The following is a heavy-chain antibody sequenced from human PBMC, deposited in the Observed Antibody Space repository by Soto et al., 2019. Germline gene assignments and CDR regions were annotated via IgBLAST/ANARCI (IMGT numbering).Heavy chain of an antibody. J-gene: IGHJ5*02. CDR2: INHVGGT. V-gene: IGHV4-34*01. CDR1: GGFLSESY. CDR3: VRIRYQLPSSVLWLDP. D-gene: IGHD3-16*01. Sequence: SETLSLTCAVYGGFLSESYWTRIRQPPGKGLEWIGEINHVGGTNYNPSLKSRVTMSVDTSQNQFSLRLVSVTAADTAMYFCVRIRYQLPSSVLWLDPWGQGTPVTVSS.